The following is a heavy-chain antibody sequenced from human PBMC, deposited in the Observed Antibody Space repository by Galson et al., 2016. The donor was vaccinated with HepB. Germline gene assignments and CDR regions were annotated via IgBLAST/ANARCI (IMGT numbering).Heavy chain of an antibody. D-gene: IGHD3-3*01. CDR3: ARDRDFWSGYFDY. J-gene: IGHJ4*02. V-gene: IGHV1-18*01. Sequence: SVKVSCKASGYTFTSFGISWVRQAPGQGLEWMGWINPYNGNTNYAQKFQDRVTMTTDTSTSTAYMRLRSLTSDDAAVYYCARDRDFWSGYFDYWGQGTLVTVSS. CDR2: INPYNGNT. CDR1: GYTFTSFG.